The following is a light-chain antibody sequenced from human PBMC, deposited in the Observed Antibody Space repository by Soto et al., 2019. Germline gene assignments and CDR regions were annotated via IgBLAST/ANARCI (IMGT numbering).Light chain of an antibody. V-gene: IGLV1-40*01. CDR2: GNS. CDR3: QSYDSSLSGSNVV. Sequence: QSVLTQPPSVSGAPGQRVTISCTGSSSNIGAGYDVHWYQQLPGTAPKLLIYGNSNRPSGVPDRFSGSKSGTSASLDITGLQAEDEADYYCQSYDSSLSGSNVVFGGGTKVTVL. CDR1: SSNIGAGYD. J-gene: IGLJ2*01.